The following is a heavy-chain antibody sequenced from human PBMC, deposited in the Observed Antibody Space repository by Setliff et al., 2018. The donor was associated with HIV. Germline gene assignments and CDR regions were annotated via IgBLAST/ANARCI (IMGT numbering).Heavy chain of an antibody. D-gene: IGHD2-15*01. CDR3: ARDDRCSGDTCYYY. J-gene: IGHJ4*02. V-gene: IGHV4-61*09. CDR1: GGSISSGSYY. Sequence: SETLSLTCTVSGGSISSGSYYWSWIRQPAGKGLEWIGHIYTSGSTNYNPSLKSRVTISVDTSKNQFSLKLSSVTAADTAVYYCARDDRCSGDTCYYYWGQGALVTVSS. CDR2: IYTSGST.